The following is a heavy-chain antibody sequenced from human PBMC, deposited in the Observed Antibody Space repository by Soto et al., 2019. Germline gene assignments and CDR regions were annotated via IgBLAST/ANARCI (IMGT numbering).Heavy chain of an antibody. CDR3: AVYPGDSSGYYWYYYYGMDV. V-gene: IGHV3-11*01. Sequence: GGSLRLSCAASGFTFSDYYMSWIRQAPGKGLERVSYISSSGSTIYYADSVKGRFTISRDNAKNSLYLQMNSLRAEDTAVYYCAVYPGDSSGYYWYYYYGMDVWGQGTTVTVS. D-gene: IGHD3-22*01. J-gene: IGHJ6*02. CDR1: GFTFSDYY. CDR2: ISSSGSTI.